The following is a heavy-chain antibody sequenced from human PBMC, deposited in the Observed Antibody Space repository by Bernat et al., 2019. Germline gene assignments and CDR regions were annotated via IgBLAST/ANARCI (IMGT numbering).Heavy chain of an antibody. Sequence: QVQLVESGGGLVKPGGSLRLSCAASGFTFSDYYMSWIRQAPGKGLEWVSYISSSSTYTNYADSVKGRFTISRDNAKNSLYLQVNSLRAEDTAVYYCARVHSVGYGVMDVWGEGTTVTVSS. V-gene: IGHV3-11*05. CDR3: ARVHSVGYGVMDV. CDR1: GFTFSDYY. D-gene: IGHD5-12*01. CDR2: ISSSSTYT. J-gene: IGHJ6*03.